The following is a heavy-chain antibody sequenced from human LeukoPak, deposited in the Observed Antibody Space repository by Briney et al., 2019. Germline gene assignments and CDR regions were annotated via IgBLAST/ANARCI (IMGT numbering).Heavy chain of an antibody. CDR2: ISSSGSTI. V-gene: IGHV3-48*03. CDR1: GFTFSSYE. Sequence: PGGPLRLSCAASGFTFSSYEMNWVRQAPGKGLEWVSYISSSGSTIYYADSVKGRFTISRDNAKNSLYLQMNSLRAEDTAVYYCARAQSAAGIYYYYMDVWGKGTTVTISS. CDR3: ARAQSAAGIYYYYMDV. D-gene: IGHD6-13*01. J-gene: IGHJ6*03.